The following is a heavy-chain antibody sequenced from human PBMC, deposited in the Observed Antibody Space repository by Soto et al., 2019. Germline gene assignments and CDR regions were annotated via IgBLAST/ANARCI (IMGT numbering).Heavy chain of an antibody. Sequence: TLSVTCNVSGGSITTAGYSWSWIRQPPGKALEWIGYVYHTGNAYPKPSLKSRVTISLDRSKNQFSLKMTSVTAADTALYYRASRPFYYYGLDVRGQGTTVTVSS. CDR3: ASRPFYYYGLDV. V-gene: IGHV4-30-2*01. CDR1: GGSITTAGYS. CDR2: VYHTGNA. J-gene: IGHJ6*02.